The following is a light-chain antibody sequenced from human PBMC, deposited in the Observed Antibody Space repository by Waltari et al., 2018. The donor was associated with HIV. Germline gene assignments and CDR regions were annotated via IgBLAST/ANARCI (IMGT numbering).Light chain of an antibody. CDR2: RNN. Sequence: QSVLTQSPSASGTPGQRVTISCSGSSSNIGRNYVSWYQQLPGTAPKRLLYRNNQRPSGVPDRFSGSKSGTSASLAISGLRSEDEADYYCAAWVDSLSVVFGGGTKLTVL. CDR1: SSNIGRNY. V-gene: IGLV1-47*01. CDR3: AAWVDSLSVV. J-gene: IGLJ2*01.